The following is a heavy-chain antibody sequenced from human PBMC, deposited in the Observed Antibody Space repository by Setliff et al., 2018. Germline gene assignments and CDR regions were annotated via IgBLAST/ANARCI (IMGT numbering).Heavy chain of an antibody. CDR1: GGSISSFY. CDR2: IYYGGTT. J-gene: IGHJ6*03. Sequence: SETLSLTCTVSGGSISSFYWGWFRQAPGRGLEWIGNIYYGGTTNYNPSLKSRVTISVDTSKNQFSLKLNSVTAADMAVYYCAREQWLDPPGYYYMDVWAKGTTVTVSS. V-gene: IGHV4-59*12. D-gene: IGHD6-19*01. CDR3: AREQWLDPPGYYYMDV.